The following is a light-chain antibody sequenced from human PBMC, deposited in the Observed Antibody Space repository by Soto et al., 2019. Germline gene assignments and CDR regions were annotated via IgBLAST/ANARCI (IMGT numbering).Light chain of an antibody. J-gene: IGKJ1*01. CDR3: RQYDSYGT. Sequence: DIQMTQSPSTVSASVGDRVTITCRASQTISSWLAWDRQNPGKAGKVLIYEGSSLESGVPSRCSGSGSGTEFTLTISSMQRDNFATYYCRQYDSYGTFGHGIEVDI. V-gene: IGKV1-5*03. CDR1: QTISSW. CDR2: EGS.